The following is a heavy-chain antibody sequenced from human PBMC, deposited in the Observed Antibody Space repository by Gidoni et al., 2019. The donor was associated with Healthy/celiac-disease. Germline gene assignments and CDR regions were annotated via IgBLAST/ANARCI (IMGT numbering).Heavy chain of an antibody. CDR1: GLPFSSYA. Sequence: QVQLVESGGGVVQPGRSLRLSCSASGLPFSSYAMHWVRQAPGKGLEWVAVISYDGSNKYYADSVKGRFTISRDNSKNTLYLQMNSLRAEDTAVYYCAKDRETWYYDFWSGYGVPGDYWGQGTLVTVSS. CDR2: ISYDGSNK. J-gene: IGHJ4*02. D-gene: IGHD3-3*01. V-gene: IGHV3-30*18. CDR3: AKDRETWYYDFWSGYGVPGDY.